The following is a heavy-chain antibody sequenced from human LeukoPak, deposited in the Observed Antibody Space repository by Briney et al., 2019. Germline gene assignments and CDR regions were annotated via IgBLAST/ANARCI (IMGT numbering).Heavy chain of an antibody. Sequence: GGSLRLSYAASGFTFSSYAMSWVRQAPGKGLEWVSGISGSGVTTYSADSVKGRFTISRDSSKNTLYLQMNSLRAEDTAVYYCAKHSSGWYVSDYWGQGTLVTVSS. D-gene: IGHD6-19*01. CDR2: ISGSGVTT. CDR1: GFTFSSYA. CDR3: AKHSSGWYVSDY. J-gene: IGHJ4*02. V-gene: IGHV3-23*01.